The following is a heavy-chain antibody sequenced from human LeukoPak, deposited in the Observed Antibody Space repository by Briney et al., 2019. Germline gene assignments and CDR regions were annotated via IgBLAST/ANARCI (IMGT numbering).Heavy chain of an antibody. J-gene: IGHJ3*02. D-gene: IGHD2-15*01. CDR2: IYPGDSDT. CDR1: GYNFTSYW. CDR3: ARHCSGGSCYTSAFDI. V-gene: IGHV5-51*01. Sequence: KPGESLQISCKGSGYNFTSYWIGWVRQLPGKGLEWMGIIYPGDSDTRYSPSFQGQVTISADKSISTAYLQWSSLKASDTAMYYCARHCSGGSCYTSAFDIWGQGTMVTVSS.